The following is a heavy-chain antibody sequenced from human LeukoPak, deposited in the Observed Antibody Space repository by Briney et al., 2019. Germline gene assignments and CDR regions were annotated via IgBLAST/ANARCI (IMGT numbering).Heavy chain of an antibody. J-gene: IGHJ5*02. D-gene: IGHD3-22*01. CDR2: INHSGST. CDR3: ARGLRYYDSRDPRWFDP. CDR1: GGSFSGYY. Sequence: PSETLSLTCAVYGGSFSGYYWRWIRQPPGKGLEWIGEINHSGSTNYNPSLKSRVTISVDTSKNQFSLKLSSVTAADTAVYYCARGLRYYDSRDPRWFDPWGQGTLVTVSS. V-gene: IGHV4-34*01.